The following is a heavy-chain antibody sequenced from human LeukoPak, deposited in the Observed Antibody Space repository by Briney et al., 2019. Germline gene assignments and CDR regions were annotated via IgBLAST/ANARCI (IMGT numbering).Heavy chain of an antibody. CDR1: GYTFTGYY. Sequence: PGASVKVSCKASGYTFTGYYMHWVRQAPGQGLEWMGWINPNSGGTNYAQKFQGRVTMTRDTSISTAYMELSRLRSDDTAVYYCARDQLVGYGDYTLTSRFDPWGQGTLVTVSS. D-gene: IGHD4-17*01. CDR2: INPNSGGT. J-gene: IGHJ5*02. CDR3: ARDQLVGYGDYTLTSRFDP. V-gene: IGHV1-2*02.